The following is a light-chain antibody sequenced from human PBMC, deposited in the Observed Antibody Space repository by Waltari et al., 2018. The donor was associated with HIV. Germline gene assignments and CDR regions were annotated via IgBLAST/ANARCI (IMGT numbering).Light chain of an antibody. CDR1: NTGSKR. CDR3: QVWNNSGDHSGGV. CDR2: VDS. J-gene: IGLJ2*01. V-gene: IGLV3-21*02. Sequence: SYVLTQAPSVSVAPGQTASITCGGNNTGSKRVTGVHQKPGQAPVLVVYVDSGRPSGIPGRFSGSNSGNPATLTISRVEAGDEADDYCQVWNNSGDHSGGVFGGGTKLTVL.